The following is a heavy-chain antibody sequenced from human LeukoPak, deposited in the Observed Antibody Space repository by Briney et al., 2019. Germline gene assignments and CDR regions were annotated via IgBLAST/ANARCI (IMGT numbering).Heavy chain of an antibody. J-gene: IGHJ4*02. D-gene: IGHD2-15*01. Sequence: SETLSLTCAVYGGSFSGYYWSWIRQPPGKGLEWVGEINHSGSNKYNPSLKSRVSISVDTSKNHFSLKLSSVAAADTAVYYCAVGYCSGGSCPQHFDYWGQGTLVTVSS. CDR3: AVGYCSGGSCPQHFDY. CDR1: GGSFSGYY. CDR2: INHSGSN. V-gene: IGHV4-34*01.